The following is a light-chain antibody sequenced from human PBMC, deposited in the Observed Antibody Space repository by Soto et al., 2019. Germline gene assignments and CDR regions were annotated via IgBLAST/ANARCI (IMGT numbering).Light chain of an antibody. J-gene: IGKJ1*01. CDR1: QSISSW. CDR2: KAS. Sequence: EIQMTQSPSTLSASVGDRVPITSRASQSISSWLAWYQQKQGKAPKILIYKASSLESGVPSRFSGSGSGTECTLTISSLQPDDFATYYCQHYNSYSEAFGQGTKVDIK. V-gene: IGKV1-5*03. CDR3: QHYNSYSEA.